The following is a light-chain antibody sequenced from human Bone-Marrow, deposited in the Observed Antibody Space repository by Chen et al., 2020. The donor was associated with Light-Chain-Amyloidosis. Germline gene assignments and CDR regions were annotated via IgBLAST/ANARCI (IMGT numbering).Light chain of an antibody. CDR2: DDT. CDR3: QSYDNSLSGFYV. CDR1: SSNIGAGYN. J-gene: IGLJ1*01. Sequence: QSVLTQPPSVSGAPGQRVTISRTGTSSNIGAGYNVHWYQHLPGRAPKLLIHDDTNRPSGVPDRFSASKSGTSASLAITGLQAEDEADYYCQSYDNSLSGFYVFGTGTQVSVL. V-gene: IGLV1-40*01.